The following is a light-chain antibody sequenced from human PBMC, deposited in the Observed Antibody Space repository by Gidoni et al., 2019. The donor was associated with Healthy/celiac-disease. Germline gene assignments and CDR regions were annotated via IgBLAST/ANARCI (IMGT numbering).Light chain of an antibody. V-gene: IGLV1-44*01. CDR1: SSNIGSNT. Sequence: QSVLTQPPSASGTPGQRVTISCSGSSSNIGSNTVNWYQQLPGTAHTLLIYSNNQRPSGVPDRFSGSKSGTSASLAISGLQSEDEADYYCAAWDDSLNGRVFGGGTKLTVL. CDR3: AAWDDSLNGRV. CDR2: SNN. J-gene: IGLJ3*02.